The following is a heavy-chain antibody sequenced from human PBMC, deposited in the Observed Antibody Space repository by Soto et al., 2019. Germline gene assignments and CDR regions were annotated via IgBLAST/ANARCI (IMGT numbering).Heavy chain of an antibody. CDR1: GFTFDDYG. CDR3: ARGRGLRRSVDF. J-gene: IGHJ4*02. Sequence: GGSLRLSCAASGFTFDDYGMSWVRQAPGKGLEWVSGLNWNGGITGYADSVKGRFTISRDNAKNSLYLQMSSLRAEDTALYYCARGRGLRRSVDFWGQGTLVTVSS. V-gene: IGHV3-20*04. CDR2: LNWNGGIT. D-gene: IGHD3-16*01.